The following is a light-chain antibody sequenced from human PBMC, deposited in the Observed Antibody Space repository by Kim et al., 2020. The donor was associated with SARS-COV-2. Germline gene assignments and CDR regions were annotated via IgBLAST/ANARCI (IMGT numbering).Light chain of an antibody. CDR1: SSDVGGYNY. CDR3: SSYTSSSTFGI. V-gene: IGLV2-14*01. Sequence: QSALTQPASVSGSPGQSITISCTGTSSDVGGYNYVSWYQKHPGKAPKLIIYDVSKRPSGVSNRFSGSKSGNTASLTISGLQAEDESDYYCSSYTSSSTFGIFGGGTKLTVL. J-gene: IGLJ2*01. CDR2: DVS.